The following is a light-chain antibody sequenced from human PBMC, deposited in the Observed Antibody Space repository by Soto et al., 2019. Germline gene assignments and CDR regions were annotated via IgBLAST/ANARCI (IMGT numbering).Light chain of an antibody. CDR1: QSLNNY. J-gene: IGKJ5*01. CDR2: DAS. V-gene: IGKV3-11*01. CDR3: QQRSNWPPIT. Sequence: TQSPSTLSASVGDRVTITCRASQSLNNYLAWYQQKPGQAPRLLIYDASNRATGIPARFRGGGSGTDFTLTIDNLEPEDFAIYYCQQRSNWPPITFGQGTRLENK.